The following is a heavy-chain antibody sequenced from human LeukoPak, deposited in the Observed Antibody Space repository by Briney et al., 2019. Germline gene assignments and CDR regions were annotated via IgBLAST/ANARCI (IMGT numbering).Heavy chain of an antibody. CDR1: GYKFDTNGITYG. V-gene: IGHV1-18*01. CDR2: IRTDNGYT. CDR3: ARVGRGSSTKFDP. D-gene: IGHD6-6*01. J-gene: IGHJ5*02. Sequence: ASVKVSCKASGYKFDTNGITYGVTWVRQAPGQGLEWMGWIRTDNGYTNYGQKFQGRVSMTTDSPTNTVYLELRSLRSDDTAVYYCARVGRGSSTKFDPWGQGTLVTVSS.